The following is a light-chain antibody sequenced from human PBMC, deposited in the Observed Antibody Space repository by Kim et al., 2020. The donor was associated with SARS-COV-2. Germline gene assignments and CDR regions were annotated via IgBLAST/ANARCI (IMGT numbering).Light chain of an antibody. CDR2: EVT. Sequence: QSVTISCTGTSSDIGGYKYVSWYQQQPDKAPKLMIYEVTKRPSGVPDRFSGSKSGNTAPLTVSGLQAEDEADYYCSSFAGRNNLYVFGTGTKVTVL. J-gene: IGLJ1*01. V-gene: IGLV2-8*01. CDR1: SSDIGGYKY. CDR3: SSFAGRNNLYV.